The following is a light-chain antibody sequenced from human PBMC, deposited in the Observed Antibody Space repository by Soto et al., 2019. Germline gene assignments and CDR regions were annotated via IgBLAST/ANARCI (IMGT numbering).Light chain of an antibody. V-gene: IGLV2-14*01. Sequence: QSALTQPASVSGSPGQSITISCTGTGSDVGGYNYVSWYQQYPGKAPKLIIYDVSHRPLGVSNRFSGSKSGNTASLTISGLQAEDEADYYCCSSTSSSPYVFGPGTKLTVL. J-gene: IGLJ1*01. CDR2: DVS. CDR1: GSDVGGYNY. CDR3: CSSTSSSPYV.